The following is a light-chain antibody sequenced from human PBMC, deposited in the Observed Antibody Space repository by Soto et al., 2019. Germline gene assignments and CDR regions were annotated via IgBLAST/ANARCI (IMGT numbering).Light chain of an antibody. CDR1: STDFVSYNR. Sequence: QSVLTQPPSVSGSPGQSVTISCTGTSTDFVSYNRVSWYQQPPGTAPKLIIYEASNRPSGVPDRFSGSKSGNTASLTISGLQAADEADYYCCSYAGDLALFGGGTKVTVL. CDR3: CSYAGDLAL. J-gene: IGLJ2*01. CDR2: EAS. V-gene: IGLV2-18*02.